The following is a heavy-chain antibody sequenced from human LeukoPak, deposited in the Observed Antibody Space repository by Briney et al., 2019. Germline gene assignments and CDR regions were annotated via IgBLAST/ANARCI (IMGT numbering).Heavy chain of an antibody. CDR2: ISGSGGST. J-gene: IGHJ4*02. CDR1: GFTFSSYA. D-gene: IGHD6-19*01. V-gene: IGHV3-23*01. Sequence: GGSLRLSCAASGFTFSSYAMSWVRQAPGKGLEWVSAISGSGGSTYYADSVKGRFTISRDNSKNTLYLQMNSPRAEDTAVYYCARGSSSGWYLFGYWGQGTLVTVSS. CDR3: ARGSSSGWYLFGY.